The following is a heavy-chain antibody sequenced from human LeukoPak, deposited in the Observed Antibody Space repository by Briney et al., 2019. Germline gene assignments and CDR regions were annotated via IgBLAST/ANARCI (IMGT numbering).Heavy chain of an antibody. V-gene: IGHV1-18*04. J-gene: IGHJ4*02. CDR3: ARTSITMVSST. CDR1: GYTFTSYG. D-gene: IGHD3-10*01. CDR2: ISGNNGDT. Sequence: ASVKVSCKTSGYTFTSYGNTWVRQAPGQGLEWLGWISGNNGDTSYAHNVDGRVTMTTDTSTSTGYMELRSLRSDDTAVYYCARTSITMVSSTWGQGTLVIVSS.